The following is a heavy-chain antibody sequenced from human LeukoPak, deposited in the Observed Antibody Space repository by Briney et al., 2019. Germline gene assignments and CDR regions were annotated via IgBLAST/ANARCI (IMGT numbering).Heavy chain of an antibody. CDR2: ISSSSSYI. D-gene: IGHD6-6*01. J-gene: IGHJ4*02. CDR1: GFTFSSYS. Sequence: PGGSLRLSCAASGFTFSSYSMNWVRQAPGKGLEWVSSISSSSSYIYYADSVKGRFTISRDNAKNSLYLQMNSLRAEDTAVYYCGRIFNQLGRPFDYWGQGTLVTVSP. V-gene: IGHV3-21*01. CDR3: GRIFNQLGRPFDY.